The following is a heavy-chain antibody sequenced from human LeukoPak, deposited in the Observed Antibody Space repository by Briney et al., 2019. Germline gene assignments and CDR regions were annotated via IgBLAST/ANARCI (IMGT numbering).Heavy chain of an antibody. CDR3: AREVTMVRGVIISRYFDY. V-gene: IGHV3-48*03. CDR1: GFTFSSYE. D-gene: IGHD3-10*01. Sequence: GGSLRLSCAASGFTFSSYEMNWVRQAPGKGLEWVSYINSSGSTIYYADSVKGRFTISRDNAKNSLYLQMNSLRAEDTAVYYCAREVTMVRGVIISRYFDYWGQGTLVTVS. CDR2: INSSGSTI. J-gene: IGHJ4*02.